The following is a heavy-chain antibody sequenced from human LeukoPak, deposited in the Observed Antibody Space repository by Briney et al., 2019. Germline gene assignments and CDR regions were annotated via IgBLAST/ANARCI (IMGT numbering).Heavy chain of an antibody. CDR1: GYTFTGYY. D-gene: IGHD2-15*01. V-gene: IGHV1-2*02. CDR2: INPNSGGT. Sequence: ASVKVSCKASGYTFTGYYMHWVRQAPGQGLEWMGWINPNSGGTNYAQKFQGRVTMTRDTSISTAYMELSRLRFDDTAVYYCARYCSGGSCWVDWFDPWGQGTLVTVSS. CDR3: ARYCSGGSCWVDWFDP. J-gene: IGHJ5*02.